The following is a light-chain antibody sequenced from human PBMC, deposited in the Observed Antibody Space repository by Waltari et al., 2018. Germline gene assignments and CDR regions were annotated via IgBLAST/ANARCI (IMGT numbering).Light chain of an antibody. CDR3: YSAEISGKLWA. Sequence: SYELTQSPSVSVSPGQTATITCSGDALPKKSTYWYQQKSGQAPVLVIYKDTKRPSGIPEKFSGSSTGTMATLTISGAQVEDEGDYYCYSAEISGKLWAFGGGTKLTVL. CDR1: ALPKKS. V-gene: IGLV3-10*01. J-gene: IGLJ3*02. CDR2: KDT.